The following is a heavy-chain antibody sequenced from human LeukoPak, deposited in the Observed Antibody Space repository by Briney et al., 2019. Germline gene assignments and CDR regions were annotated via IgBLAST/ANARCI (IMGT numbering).Heavy chain of an antibody. CDR1: GFTFSNFW. J-gene: IGHJ4*02. V-gene: IGHV3-7*03. Sequence: GGSLRLSCAASGFTFSNFWMSWVRQAPGKGLEWVANIKQDGSEKYYVDSVKGRFTISRDNAKNSLYLQMNSLRAEDTALYYCARSDYYDSSGYYSYWGQGTLVTVSS. CDR3: ARSDYYDSSGYYSY. CDR2: IKQDGSEK. D-gene: IGHD3-22*01.